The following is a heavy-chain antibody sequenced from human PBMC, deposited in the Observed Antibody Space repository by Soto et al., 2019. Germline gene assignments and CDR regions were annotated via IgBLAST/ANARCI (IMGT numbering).Heavy chain of an antibody. V-gene: IGHV4-30-4*01. Sequence: SETLSLTCTVSGGSITSGDYYWSWIRQPPGKGLEWIGCIYSSGSTYYNPSLKSRISISVDTSKSQFSLKLSSVTAADTAVYFCARSDRCGGDCSHLDFWGQGTLVTVSS. J-gene: IGHJ4*02. CDR3: ARSDRCGGDCSHLDF. CDR1: GGSITSGDYY. CDR2: IYSSGST. D-gene: IGHD2-21*02.